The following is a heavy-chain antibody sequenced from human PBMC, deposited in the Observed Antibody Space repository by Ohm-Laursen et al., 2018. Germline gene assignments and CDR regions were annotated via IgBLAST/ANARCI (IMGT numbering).Heavy chain of an antibody. D-gene: IGHD6-6*01. V-gene: IGHV4-59*08. Sequence: GTLSLTCTVSGGSISSYYWSYIRQPPGKGLEWIGYIYYTGSTNYNPSLQSRVTISVDTSKNQFSLKLSSVTAADTAVYYCARHGEYSSSDYFDYWGQGTLVTVSS. CDR1: GGSISSYY. J-gene: IGHJ4*02. CDR2: IYYTGST. CDR3: ARHGEYSSSDYFDY.